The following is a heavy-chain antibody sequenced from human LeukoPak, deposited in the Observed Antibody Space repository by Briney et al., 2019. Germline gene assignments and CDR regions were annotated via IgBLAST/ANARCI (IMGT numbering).Heavy chain of an antibody. CDR2: IYYSGST. CDR3: ASAGWDVDTSQESGFTFDY. D-gene: IGHD5-18*01. J-gene: IGHJ4*02. Sequence: SETLSLTCTVSGGSISSGGYYWSWIRQHPGKGLEWIGYIYYSGSTYYNPSLKSRVTISVDTSKNQFSLKLSSVTAADTAVYYCASAGWDVDTSQESGFTFDYWGQGTLATVSS. V-gene: IGHV4-31*03. CDR1: GGSISSGGYY.